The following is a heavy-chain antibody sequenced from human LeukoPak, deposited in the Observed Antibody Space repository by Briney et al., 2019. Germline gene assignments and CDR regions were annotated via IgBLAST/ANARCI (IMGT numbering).Heavy chain of an antibody. CDR3: ARTRYYDFWSGYYMDV. J-gene: IGHJ6*03. V-gene: IGHV3-20*04. CDR1: GFTFDYYG. CDR2: INWNGGST. Sequence: GSLRLSCAASGFTFDYYGMSWVRQAPGKGLEWVSGINWNGGSTGYADSVKGRFTISRDNAKNSLYLQMNSLRAEDTAVYYCARTRYYDFWSGYYMDVWGKGTTVTVSS. D-gene: IGHD3-3*01.